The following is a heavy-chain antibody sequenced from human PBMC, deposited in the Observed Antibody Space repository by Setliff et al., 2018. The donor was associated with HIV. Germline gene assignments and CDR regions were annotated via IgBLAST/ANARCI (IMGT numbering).Heavy chain of an antibody. D-gene: IGHD6-19*01. CDR1: GFTFSDYA. Sequence: ASVKVSCKASGFTFSDYAIHWVRQVPGQRLEWMGWINAGNGNTKYSQEFQGRVTITRDTSESTAYMELSSLRSEDMAVYYCARGSSGWGMDFYYYYMDVWGEGTTVTVSS. J-gene: IGHJ6*03. V-gene: IGHV1-3*03. CDR2: INAGNGNT. CDR3: ARGSSGWGMDFYYYYMDV.